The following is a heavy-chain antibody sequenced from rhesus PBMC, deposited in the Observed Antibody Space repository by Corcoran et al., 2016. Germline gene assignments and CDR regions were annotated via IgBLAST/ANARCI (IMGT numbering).Heavy chain of an antibody. Sequence: QLQLQESGPGLVKPSETLSLTCAVSGGSISSNYWSWIRQPPGKGLEWIGRIPCSGGSTDYNPSLKSGVPVSTDTSKNLFSLRLSAVNAADTALYYCARDSRDPHYWGQGVLVTVSS. CDR2: IPCSGGST. J-gene: IGHJ4*01. V-gene: IGHV4-173*01. CDR3: ARDSRDPHY. CDR1: GGSISSNY.